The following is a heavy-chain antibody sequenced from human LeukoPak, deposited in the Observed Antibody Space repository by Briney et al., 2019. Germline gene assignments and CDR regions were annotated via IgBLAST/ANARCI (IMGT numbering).Heavy chain of an antibody. V-gene: IGHV3-23*01. Sequence: PGGSLRLSCAASGFTFSSYGMSWVRQAPGKGLEWVSAISGSGGSTYYADSVKGRFTISRDNSKNTLYLQMNSLRAEDTAVYYCAKTKRGSSSWYYFDYWGQGTLVTVSS. CDR2: ISGSGGST. CDR3: AKTKRGSSSWYYFDY. D-gene: IGHD6-13*01. J-gene: IGHJ4*02. CDR1: GFTFSSYG.